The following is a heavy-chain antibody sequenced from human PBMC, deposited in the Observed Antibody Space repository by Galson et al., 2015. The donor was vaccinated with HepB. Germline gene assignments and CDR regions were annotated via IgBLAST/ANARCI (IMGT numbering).Heavy chain of an antibody. CDR1: GYTFSTYS. CDR3: ARGALVGVVGGSQTNWFDP. D-gene: IGHD2-15*01. CDR2: ISPYNRDT. V-gene: IGHV1-18*04. J-gene: IGHJ5*02. Sequence: SVKVSCKASGYTFSTYSITWVRQAPGQGLEWMGWISPYNRDTSFARKFQGRVTMTTDTLTSTAYMELRSLRSDDTAVYYCARGALVGVVGGSQTNWFDPWGQGTLVTVSS.